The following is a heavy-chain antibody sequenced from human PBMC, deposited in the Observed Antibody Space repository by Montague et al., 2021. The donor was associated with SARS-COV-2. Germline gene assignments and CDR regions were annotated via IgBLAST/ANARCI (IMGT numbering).Heavy chain of an antibody. V-gene: IGHV4-34*01. D-gene: IGHD2-21*02. CDR1: GGSFSSYY. CDR3: ARLAYCGADCFSGWEILFDS. CDR2: INHSGSS. Sequence: SETLSLTCAVSGGSFSSYYWSWIRQPPGKGLGWIAEINHSGSSIYNPSLKSRVTMSVDTSKNQFSLKLNSVTVADTAVYYCARLAYCGADCFSGWEILFDSWGQGTLVTVSS. J-gene: IGHJ4*02.